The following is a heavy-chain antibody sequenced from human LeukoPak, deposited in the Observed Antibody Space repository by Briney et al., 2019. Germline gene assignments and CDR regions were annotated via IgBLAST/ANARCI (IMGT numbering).Heavy chain of an antibody. J-gene: IGHJ3*02. Sequence: SVKVSCKASGFTFTKSAVQWVRQARGQRLECIGWIVVGSGNTDYAQKFQERVTITRDMSTSTAYMELNSLTSEDTAIYYCAADPAGFGAFDIWGHGTIVTVSS. D-gene: IGHD3-16*01. CDR3: AADPAGFGAFDI. V-gene: IGHV1-58*01. CDR2: IVVGSGNT. CDR1: GFTFTKSA.